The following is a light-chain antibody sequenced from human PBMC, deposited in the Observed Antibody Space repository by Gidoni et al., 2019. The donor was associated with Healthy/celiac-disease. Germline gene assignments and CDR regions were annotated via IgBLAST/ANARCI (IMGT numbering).Light chain of an antibody. J-gene: IGKJ1*01. CDR2: AAS. V-gene: IGKV1-39*01. CDR1: QSISSY. Sequence: DIQMTQYPSSLSASVGDRVTITCRASQSISSYLNWYQQKPGKAPKLLIYAASSLQSGVPSRFSVSGSGTDFTLTIISLQPEDFATYYCQQSYSTPRTFGQGTKVEIK. CDR3: QQSYSTPRT.